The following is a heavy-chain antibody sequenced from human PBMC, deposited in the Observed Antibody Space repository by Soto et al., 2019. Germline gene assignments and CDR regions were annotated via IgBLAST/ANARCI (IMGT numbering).Heavy chain of an antibody. J-gene: IGHJ5*02. CDR2: INHSGST. CDR3: ATTGNNWNIRFDP. D-gene: IGHD1-1*01. V-gene: IGHV4-34*01. CDR1: GGSFSGYY. Sequence: QVQLQQWGAGLLKPSETLSLTCAVYGGSFSGYYWSWIRQPPGKGLEWIGEINHSGSTNYNPSLKSRVTISVDTSKNQFSLKLSSVTAADTAVYYCATTGNNWNIRFDPWGQGTLVTVSS.